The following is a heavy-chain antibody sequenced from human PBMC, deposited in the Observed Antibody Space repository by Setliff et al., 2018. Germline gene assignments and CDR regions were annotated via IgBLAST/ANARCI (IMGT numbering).Heavy chain of an antibody. D-gene: IGHD3-22*01. J-gene: IGHJ4*02. Sequence: SETLSLTCNVSGDSMNDNHWTWIRQPPGKGLEWIGYIYTSGSTNYNPSLKSRVSISVDTSKNQFSLRLSSVTAADTAVYYCARHPREGLSGNYKFDYWGRGTLVTVSS. CDR2: IYTSGST. CDR3: ARHPREGLSGNYKFDY. CDR1: GDSMNDNH. V-gene: IGHV4-4*09.